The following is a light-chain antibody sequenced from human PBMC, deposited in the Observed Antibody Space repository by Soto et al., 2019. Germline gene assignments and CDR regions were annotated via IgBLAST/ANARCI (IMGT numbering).Light chain of an antibody. V-gene: IGLV2-14*01. Sequence: QSALTQPASVSGSPGQSLTISCTGTSSDVGGHDYVSWYQQHPGKAPKLMIYDVSNRPSGVSNRFSGSKSGNTASLTIYGLQAEDEADYYCNSYTTINTTIFGGGTKVTVL. CDR3: NSYTTINTTI. J-gene: IGLJ2*01. CDR1: SSDVGGHDY. CDR2: DVS.